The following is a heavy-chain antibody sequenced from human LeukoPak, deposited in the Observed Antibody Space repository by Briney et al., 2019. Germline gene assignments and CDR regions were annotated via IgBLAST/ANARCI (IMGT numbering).Heavy chain of an antibody. V-gene: IGHV4-59*12. J-gene: IGHJ6*02. CDR1: GGSISSYY. CDR2: IYYSGST. CDR3: ARDSYGMDV. Sequence: SETLSLTCTVSGGSISSYYWSWIRQPPGKGLEWIGYIYYSGSTNYNPSLKSRVTISVDTSKNQFSLKLSSVTAADTAVYYCARDSYGMDVWGQGTTVTVSS.